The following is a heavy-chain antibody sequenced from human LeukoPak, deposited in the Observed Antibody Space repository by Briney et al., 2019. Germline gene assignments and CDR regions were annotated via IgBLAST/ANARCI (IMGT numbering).Heavy chain of an antibody. D-gene: IGHD2-21*01. V-gene: IGHV3-48*01. CDR1: GFTFSSYS. CDR3: ARGPAYCGGDFYPNSFDY. Sequence: GGSLRLSCAASGFTFSSYSMNWVRQAPGKGLEWVSYISSSSSTIYYADSVKGRFTISRDNAKNSLYLQMNSLRAEDTAVYYCARGPAYCGGDFYPNSFDYWGQGTLVTVSS. J-gene: IGHJ4*02. CDR2: ISSSSSTI.